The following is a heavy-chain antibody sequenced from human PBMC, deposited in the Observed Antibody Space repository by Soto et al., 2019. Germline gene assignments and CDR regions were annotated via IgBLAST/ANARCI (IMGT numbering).Heavy chain of an antibody. CDR2: IWCDGSNK. CDR1: GFTFSSYG. V-gene: IGHV3-33*01. J-gene: IGHJ6*02. Sequence: QVQLVESGGGVVQPGRSLRLSCAASGFTFSSYGMHWVRQAPGKGLEWVAVIWCDGSNKYYADSVKGRFTISRDNSKNTLYLQMNSLRAEDTAVYYCARDYRSITGTTGDYYYYGMDVWGQGTTVTVSS. CDR3: ARDYRSITGTTGDYYYYGMDV. D-gene: IGHD1-7*01.